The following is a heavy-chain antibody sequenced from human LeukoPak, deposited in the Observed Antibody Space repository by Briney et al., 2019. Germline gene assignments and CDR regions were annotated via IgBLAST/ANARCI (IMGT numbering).Heavy chain of an antibody. Sequence: GGSLRLSCAASGFTFNSYGMHWVRQAPGKGLEWVAVIWYDGSNKYYADSVEGRFTISRDNSKTTLYLQMNSLRAEDTAVYYCARGGYGSGSYYHHFDYWGQGTLVTVSS. D-gene: IGHD3-10*01. CDR3: ARGGYGSGSYYHHFDY. CDR2: IWYDGSNK. V-gene: IGHV3-33*01. J-gene: IGHJ4*02. CDR1: GFTFNSYG.